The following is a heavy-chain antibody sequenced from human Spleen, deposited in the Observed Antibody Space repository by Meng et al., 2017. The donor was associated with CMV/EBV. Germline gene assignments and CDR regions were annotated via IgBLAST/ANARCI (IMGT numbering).Heavy chain of an antibody. V-gene: IGHV1-2*02. CDR1: AYTFTGYY. Sequence: SAYTFTGYYLHWVSQAPGQGLEWMGWINPNTSGTYYAQKFQGRVTMTRDASISTAYMQLNRLTSDDTAVYYCAREAHTRTAAGWFDPWGQGTLVTVSS. CDR3: AREAHTRTAAGWFDP. CDR2: INPNTSGT. J-gene: IGHJ5*02. D-gene: IGHD6-13*01.